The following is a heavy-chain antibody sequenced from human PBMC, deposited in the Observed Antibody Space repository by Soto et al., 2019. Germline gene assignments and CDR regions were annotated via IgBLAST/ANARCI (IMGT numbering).Heavy chain of an antibody. J-gene: IGHJ5*02. Sequence: HLVQSGPEVKKPGASVTVSCKTSGDTFTNLGLSWVRQAPGQGLEWMGWIATYNSNKNYAQKFQGRLTLTTDTSTSTAYMELKSLGYDDTAVYYCASVLRGVVNWFDPWGQGTLVTVSS. CDR1: GDTFTNLG. CDR2: IATYNSNK. CDR3: ASVLRGVVNWFDP. D-gene: IGHD3-10*01. V-gene: IGHV1-18*01.